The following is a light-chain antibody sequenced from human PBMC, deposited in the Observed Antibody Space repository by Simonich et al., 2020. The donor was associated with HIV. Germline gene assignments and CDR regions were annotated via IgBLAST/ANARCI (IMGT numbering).Light chain of an antibody. CDR3: QQYHSYPLT. Sequence: DIKMTQSPSSLSASVGDRVTITCRASQGLRKDLGWYQQKPRKAPKLLIYAASSLQSGVPSKFSGSGSGTDFTLTITSLQPEDYATYFCQQYHSYPLTFGGGTKVEI. J-gene: IGKJ4*01. V-gene: IGKV1-17*01. CDR2: AAS. CDR1: QGLRKD.